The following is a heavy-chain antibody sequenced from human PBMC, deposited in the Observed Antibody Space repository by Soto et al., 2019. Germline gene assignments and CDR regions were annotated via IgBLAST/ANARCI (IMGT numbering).Heavy chain of an antibody. CDR1: GFTFRGYA. CDR2: ISGSGGST. CDR3: AKAPLYYYYYMDV. Sequence: PGGSLRLSCAAAGFTFRGYAMSWVRQAPGKGLEWVSAISGSGGSTYYADSVKGRFTISRDNSKNTLYLQMNSLRAEDTAVYYCAKAPLYYYYYMDVWGKGTTVTVSS. V-gene: IGHV3-23*01. J-gene: IGHJ6*03.